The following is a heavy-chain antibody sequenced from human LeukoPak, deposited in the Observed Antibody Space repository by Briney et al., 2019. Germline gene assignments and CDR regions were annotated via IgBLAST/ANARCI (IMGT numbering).Heavy chain of an antibody. CDR3: ARGGSRVVTYGNFDY. CDR2: ISTYSGNT. V-gene: IGHV1-18*04. CDR1: GYTFTGYY. Sequence: ASVKVSCKASGYTFTGYYVHWVRQAPGQGLEWMGWISTYSGNTNYAQKLQGRITMTTETSTSTAYMELRSLRSDDTAVYYCARGGSRVVTYGNFDYWGQGTLVTVSS. J-gene: IGHJ4*02. D-gene: IGHD2-21*02.